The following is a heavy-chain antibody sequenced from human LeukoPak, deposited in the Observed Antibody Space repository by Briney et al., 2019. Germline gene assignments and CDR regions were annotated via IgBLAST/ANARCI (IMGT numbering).Heavy chain of an antibody. J-gene: IGHJ4*02. V-gene: IGHV4-34*01. CDR2: INHSGST. CDR1: GGPFSGYY. CDR3: ARGRASYDFWSGYLFDY. Sequence: PSETLSLTXAVYGGPFSGYYWSWIRQSPGKGLEWIGEINHSGSTNYNPSLKSRVTISVDTSKNQFSLKLSSVTAAGTAVYYCARGRASYDFWSGYLFDYWGQGTLVTVSS. D-gene: IGHD3-3*01.